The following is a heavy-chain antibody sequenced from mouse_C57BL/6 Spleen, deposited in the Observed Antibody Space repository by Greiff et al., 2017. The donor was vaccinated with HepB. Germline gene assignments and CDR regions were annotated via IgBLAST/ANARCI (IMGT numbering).Heavy chain of an antibody. CDR1: GYTFTDYY. D-gene: IGHD1-1*01. J-gene: IGHJ4*01. Sequence: QVHVKQSGAELVRPGASVKLSCKASGYTFTDYYINWVKQRPGQGLEWIARIYPGSGNTYYNEKFKGKATLTAEKSSSTAYMQLSSLTSEDSAVYFCTRSPGSNYAMDYWGQGTSVTVSS. V-gene: IGHV1-76*01. CDR3: TRSPGSNYAMDY. CDR2: IYPGSGNT.